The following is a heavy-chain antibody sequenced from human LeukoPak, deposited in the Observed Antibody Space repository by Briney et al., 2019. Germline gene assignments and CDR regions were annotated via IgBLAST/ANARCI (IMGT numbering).Heavy chain of an antibody. Sequence: ASVKVSCKASGYTFTGYYMHWVRQVPGQGLEWMGWINPNSGGTNYAQKFQGRVTMTRDTSISTAYMELSRLRSDDTAVYYCAMAYGSGSYYFDYWGQGTLVTVSS. V-gene: IGHV1-2*02. CDR2: INPNSGGT. CDR3: AMAYGSGSYYFDY. J-gene: IGHJ4*02. D-gene: IGHD3-10*01. CDR1: GYTFTGYY.